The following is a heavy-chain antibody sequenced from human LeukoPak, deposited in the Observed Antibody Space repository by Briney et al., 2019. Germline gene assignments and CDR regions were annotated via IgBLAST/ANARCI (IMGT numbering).Heavy chain of an antibody. V-gene: IGHV3-11*05. CDR2: ISSSSTYT. CDR3: AREFSFRGDSTLTTLRYFDY. Sequence: GGSLGLSCAASGFSLSDYYMTWIRQAAGKGLEWVSYISSSSTYTNYADSVKGRFTISRDNAKNSLYLQMDSLRAEDTAVYFCAREFSFRGDSTLTTLRYFDYWGQGTLVTVSS. CDR1: GFSLSDYY. J-gene: IGHJ4*02. D-gene: IGHD4-17*01.